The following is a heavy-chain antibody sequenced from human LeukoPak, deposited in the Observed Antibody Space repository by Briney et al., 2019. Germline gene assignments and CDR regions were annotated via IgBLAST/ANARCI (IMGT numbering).Heavy chain of an antibody. V-gene: IGHV3-66*02. CDR2: IYSGGST. Sequence: GGSLRLSCAASGFTVSSNYMSWVRQAPGKGLEWVSVIYSGGSTYYADSVKGRFTISRDNSKNTLYLQMNSLGAEDTAVYYCARDLEYSSSSPSNWFDPWGQGTLVTVSS. CDR1: GFTVSSNY. D-gene: IGHD6-6*01. CDR3: ARDLEYSSSSPSNWFDP. J-gene: IGHJ5*02.